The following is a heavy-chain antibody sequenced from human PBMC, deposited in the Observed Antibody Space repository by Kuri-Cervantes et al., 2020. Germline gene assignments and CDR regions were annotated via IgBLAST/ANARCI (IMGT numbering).Heavy chain of an antibody. J-gene: IGHJ5*02. Sequence: GGSLRLSCAASGFTFSSYWMSWVRQAPGKGLEWVGRIKSKTDGGTTDYAAPVKGRFTISRDDSKSTLYLQMNSLKTEDTAVYYCSAGDWFDPWGQGTLVTVSS. V-gene: IGHV3-15*01. CDR3: SAGDWFDP. CDR2: IKSKTDGGTT. CDR1: GFTFSSYW.